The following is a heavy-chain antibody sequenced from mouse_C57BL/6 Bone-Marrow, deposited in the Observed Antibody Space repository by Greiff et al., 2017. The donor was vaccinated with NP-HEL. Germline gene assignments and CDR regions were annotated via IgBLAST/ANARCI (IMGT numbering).Heavy chain of an antibody. Sequence: EVQGVESGGGLVKPGGSLKLSCAASGFTFSSYAMSWVRQTPEKRLEWVATISDGGSYTYYPDNVKGRFTISRDNAKNNLYLQMSHLKSEDTAMYHCARDGGPYYFDYWGQGTTLTVSS. J-gene: IGHJ2*01. CDR2: ISDGGSYT. CDR1: GFTFSSYA. CDR3: ARDGGPYYFDY. D-gene: IGHD3-3*01. V-gene: IGHV5-4*01.